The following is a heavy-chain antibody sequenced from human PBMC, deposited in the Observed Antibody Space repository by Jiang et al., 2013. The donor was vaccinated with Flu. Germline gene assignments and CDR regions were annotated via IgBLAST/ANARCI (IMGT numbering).Heavy chain of an antibody. Sequence: CTVSGASIGTGTYYWSWIRQHPGKGLEWIGYIYYSGSTYYNPSLKSRVSMSMDTTNRQFSLRLTSVTAADTAVYYCARERGYGDFQYYFDYWGQGTLVTVSS. J-gene: IGHJ4*02. V-gene: IGHV4-31*03. CDR2: IYYSGST. D-gene: IGHD4-17*01. CDR1: GASIGTGTYY. CDR3: ARERGYGDFQYYFDY.